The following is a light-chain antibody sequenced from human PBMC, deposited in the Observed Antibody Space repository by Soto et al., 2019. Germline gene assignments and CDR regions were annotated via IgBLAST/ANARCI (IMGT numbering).Light chain of an antibody. CDR1: QSLRRSS. CDR2: DAS. CDR3: QQYGSSPIT. J-gene: IGKJ5*01. V-gene: IGKV3-20*01. Sequence: EIVLTRSPGTLSLSPGERATLSCRASQSLRRSSLAWYQQKPGQAPRLLIYDASSRPTGIPDRFSASGSGTDFTLTISRLEPEDFAVYYCQQYGSSPITFGQGTRLEIK.